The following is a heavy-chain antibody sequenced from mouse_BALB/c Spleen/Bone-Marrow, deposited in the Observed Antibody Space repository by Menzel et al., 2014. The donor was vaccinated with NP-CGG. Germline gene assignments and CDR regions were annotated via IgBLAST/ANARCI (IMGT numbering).Heavy chain of an antibody. D-gene: IGHD1-1*01. J-gene: IGHJ2*01. CDR3: ARSRFPDYGSSPFDY. CDR2: ISSGSSTI. CDR1: GFTFSSFG. V-gene: IGHV5-17*02. Sequence: EVKLVESGGGLVQPGGSRKLSCAASGFTFSSFGMHWVRQAPEKGLEWVAYISSGSSTIYYADTVKGRFTISRDNPKNILFPQMTSLRSEDTAMYYCARSRFPDYGSSPFDYWGQGTTLTVSS.